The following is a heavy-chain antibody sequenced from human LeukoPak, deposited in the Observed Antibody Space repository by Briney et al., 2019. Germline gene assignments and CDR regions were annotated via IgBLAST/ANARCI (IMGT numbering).Heavy chain of an antibody. CDR3: AKGKTGRFLEWLLFDH. Sequence: GGSLRLSRVASGFTFSSYARSWVRQPPGKGLEWVSTITCSGGNTYYADPAKGRVTSSRKNYKNMLHLQMDSLTADDTAVYYCAKGKTGRFLEWLLFDHWGEGTLVSVSS. CDR2: ITCSGGNT. V-gene: IGHV3-23*01. CDR1: GFTFSSYA. J-gene: IGHJ4*02. D-gene: IGHD3-3*01.